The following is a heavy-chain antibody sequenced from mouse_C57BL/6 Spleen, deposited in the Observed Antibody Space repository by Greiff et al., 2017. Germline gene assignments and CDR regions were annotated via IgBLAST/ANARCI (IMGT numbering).Heavy chain of an antibody. V-gene: IGHV1-69*01. J-gene: IGHJ3*01. CDR3: ARDYYGSKGNFAY. Sequence: QVQLQQPGAELVMPGASVKLSCQASGYTFTSYWMHWVKQRPGQGLEWIGEIDPSDSYTNYNQKFKGKSTFTVDKSSSTAYMQLSSLTSEDSAVYYCARDYYGSKGNFAYWGQGTLVTVSA. CDR1: GYTFTSYW. D-gene: IGHD1-1*01. CDR2: IDPSDSYT.